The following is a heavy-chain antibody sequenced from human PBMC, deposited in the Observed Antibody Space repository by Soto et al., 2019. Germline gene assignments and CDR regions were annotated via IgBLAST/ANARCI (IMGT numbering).Heavy chain of an antibody. Sequence: SETLSLTCTVSGGSISSGGYYWNWIRQHPGKGLEWIGYIYYSGTTYYNPSLKSRVTISRDNARNSLYLQMNSLRAEDTAVYYCARAGGYSRTTPNPRAYDMDVWGQGTTVTVSS. D-gene: IGHD6-13*01. CDR2: IYYSGTT. CDR1: GGSISSGGYY. J-gene: IGHJ6*02. CDR3: ARAGGYSRTTPNPRAYDMDV. V-gene: IGHV4-31*03.